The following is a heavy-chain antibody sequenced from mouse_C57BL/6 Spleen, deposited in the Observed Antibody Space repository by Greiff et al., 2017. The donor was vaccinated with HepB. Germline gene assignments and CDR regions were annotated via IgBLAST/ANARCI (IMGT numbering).Heavy chain of an antibody. V-gene: IGHV1-50*01. Sequence: QVQLQQPGAELVKPGASVKLSCKASGYTFTSYWMQWVKQRPGQGLEWIGEIDPSDSYTNYNQKFKGKATLTVDTSSSTAYMQLSSLTSEDSAVYYCASETHFACWGQGTLVTVSA. CDR3: ASETHFAC. J-gene: IGHJ3*01. CDR1: GYTFTSYW. CDR2: IDPSDSYT.